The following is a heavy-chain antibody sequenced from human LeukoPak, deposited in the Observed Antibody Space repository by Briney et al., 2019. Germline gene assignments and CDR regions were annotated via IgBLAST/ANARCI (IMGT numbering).Heavy chain of an antibody. CDR1: GGSISSYY. Sequence: SETLSLTCTVSGGSISSYYWSWIRHPPGKGLEWIVYIYYSGSTNYNPPRKSRVTISVDTSKNQSSLKLSSVTAADTAVYYCVRSSTYHLFDDWGQGTLVTVSS. CDR2: IYYSGST. V-gene: IGHV4-59*08. J-gene: IGHJ4*02. D-gene: IGHD2-15*01. CDR3: VRSSTYHLFDD.